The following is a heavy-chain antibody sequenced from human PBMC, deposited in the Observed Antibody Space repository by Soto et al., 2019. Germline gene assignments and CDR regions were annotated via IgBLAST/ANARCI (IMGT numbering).Heavy chain of an antibody. D-gene: IGHD5-12*01. CDR2: IYYSGST. V-gene: IGHV4-59*08. CDR1: GGSISSYY. CDR3: ARQVEMATIPD. Sequence: PSETLSLTCTVSGGSISSYYWSWIRQPPGKGLEWIGYIYYSGSTNYNPSLKSRVTISVDTSKNQFSLNLSSVTAAVTAVYYCARQVEMATIPDWGQGTLVTVSS. J-gene: IGHJ4*02.